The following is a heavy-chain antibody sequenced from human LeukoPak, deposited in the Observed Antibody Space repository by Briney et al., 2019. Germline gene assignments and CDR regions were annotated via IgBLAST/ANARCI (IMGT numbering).Heavy chain of an antibody. CDR1: GYTFTDYY. CDR3: ARAHTTGWY. D-gene: IGHD6-19*01. CDR2: INPNYFGT. J-gene: IGHJ4*02. Sequence: ASVKVSCKTSGYTFTDYYIHWVRQAPGQGLEWMGWINPNYFGTNYAQKFQGRVTMTRDTSITTAYMELSSLRSDDTAVYYRARAHTTGWYWGQGTLVTVSS. V-gene: IGHV1-2*02.